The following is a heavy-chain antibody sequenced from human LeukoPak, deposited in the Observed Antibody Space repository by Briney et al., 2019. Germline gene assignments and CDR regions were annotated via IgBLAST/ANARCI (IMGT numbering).Heavy chain of an antibody. Sequence: PSETLSLTCTVSGGSILDSTYYWAWIRQPPGKVLEWIATIFYTGNTHYNPSLKSRVTMSVDTVKNQFSLNLNSVTAADTAVYYCARQSSGYYYGWFDPWGQGTLVTVSS. CDR1: GGSILDSTYY. CDR3: ARQSSGYYYGWFDP. CDR2: IFYTGNT. D-gene: IGHD3-22*01. J-gene: IGHJ5*02. V-gene: IGHV4-39*01.